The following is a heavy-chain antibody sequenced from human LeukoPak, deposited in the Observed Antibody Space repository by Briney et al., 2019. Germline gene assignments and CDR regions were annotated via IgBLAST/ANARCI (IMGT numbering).Heavy chain of an antibody. CDR3: ERTLAGAFVI. Sequence: PSETLSLSCTVSGGSISSNSNYRGCIRHPPGKGLEWVGSIYYGGSTYYNPSLRSRATICVDPSKNQCSLKLIYVTADTTAVYYCERTLAGAFVIWGQRTMVTVSS. J-gene: IGHJ3*02. CDR1: GGSISSNSNY. V-gene: IGHV4-39*01. CDR2: IYYGGST.